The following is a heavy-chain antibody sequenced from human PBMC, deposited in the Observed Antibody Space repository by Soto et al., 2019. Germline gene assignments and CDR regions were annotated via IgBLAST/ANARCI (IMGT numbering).Heavy chain of an antibody. Sequence: LGESLKISCKCSGYSFTSYWIGWARQMPGKGLEWMGIIYPGDSDTRYSPSFQGQVTISADKSISTAYLQWSSLKASDTAMYYCARQPLNAYCGGDCYVPDAFDIWGQGTMVTVSS. D-gene: IGHD2-21*01. CDR2: IYPGDSDT. CDR3: ARQPLNAYCGGDCYVPDAFDI. CDR1: GYSFTSYW. V-gene: IGHV5-51*01. J-gene: IGHJ3*02.